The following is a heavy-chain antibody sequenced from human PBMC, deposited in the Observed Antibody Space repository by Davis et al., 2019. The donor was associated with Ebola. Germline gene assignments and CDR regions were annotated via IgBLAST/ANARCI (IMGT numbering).Heavy chain of an antibody. J-gene: IGHJ2*01. V-gene: IGHV5-51*01. CDR3: ARLAGAWAGDRYFDL. Sequence: GESLKISCKGSGYSFTTYWIAWLRQMPGKALEWMGIIYPGDSDTRYSPSFQGQVTISADKSISTAYLQWNSLKASDTAMYYCARLAGAWAGDRYFDLWGRGTLVTVSS. CDR1: GYSFTTYW. CDR2: IYPGDSDT. D-gene: IGHD4/OR15-4a*01.